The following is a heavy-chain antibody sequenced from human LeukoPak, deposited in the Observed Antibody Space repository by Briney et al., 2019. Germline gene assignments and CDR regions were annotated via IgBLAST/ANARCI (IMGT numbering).Heavy chain of an antibody. D-gene: IGHD3-22*01. V-gene: IGHV4-30-2*01. CDR3: ARGGGYYDSSGKAFDI. Sequence: SETPSLTCTVSGGSISSGGYYWSWIRQPPGKGLEWIGYIYHSGSTYYNPSLKSRVTISVDRSKNQFSLKLSSVTAADTAVYYCARGGGYYDSSGKAFDIWGQGTMVTVSS. J-gene: IGHJ3*02. CDR2: IYHSGST. CDR1: GGSISSGGYY.